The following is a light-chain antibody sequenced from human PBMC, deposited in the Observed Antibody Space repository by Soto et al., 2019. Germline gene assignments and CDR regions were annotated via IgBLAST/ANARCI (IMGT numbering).Light chain of an antibody. CDR3: QQSYSTPRT. V-gene: IGKV1-39*01. CDR1: QTIINY. Sequence: DLQMTQSPSYLSASVGDRVTLTCRSSQTIINYLNWYQQKPGKAPKVLICAASSLQSGVPTRFSGSGSGTDFTLTISSLQPEDFATYYCQQSYSTPRTFGQGTRLEIK. J-gene: IGKJ5*01. CDR2: AAS.